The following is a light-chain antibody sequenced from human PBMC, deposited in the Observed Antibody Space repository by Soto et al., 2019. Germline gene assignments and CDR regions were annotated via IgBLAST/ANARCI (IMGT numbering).Light chain of an antibody. CDR2: HNS. CDR1: SSNIGAGSD. Sequence: QSVLTQPPSVSGAPGQRVTISCTGSSSNIGAGSDVHWYQQLPGTAPKLLIYHNSNRPSGVPDRFSGSKSGTSASLAITGLQAEDEADYYCQSYDRILSVVFGGGTQLTVL. V-gene: IGLV1-40*01. CDR3: QSYDRILSVV. J-gene: IGLJ3*02.